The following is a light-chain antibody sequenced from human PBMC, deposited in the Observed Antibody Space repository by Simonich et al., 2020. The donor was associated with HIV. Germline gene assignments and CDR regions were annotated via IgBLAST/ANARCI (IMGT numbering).Light chain of an antibody. Sequence: DIQMTQSPSSLSASVGDRVTITCRTSQSISSYLNCYQHKPGKAPKLLIYAESSLQSGVPSRFSGSGSGTDFTLTISSLQPEDFATYYCQQSYNTLSITFGQGTRLEIK. CDR1: QSISSY. CDR3: QQSYNTLSIT. CDR2: AES. V-gene: IGKV1-39*01. J-gene: IGKJ5*01.